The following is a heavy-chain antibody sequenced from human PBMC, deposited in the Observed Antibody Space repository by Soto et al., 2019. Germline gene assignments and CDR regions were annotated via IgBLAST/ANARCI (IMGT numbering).Heavy chain of an antibody. Sequence: EVQLLESGGGLVQPGGSLRLSCAASGFTFSSYAMTWVRQAPGKGLEWVSALSGNSRNIFLADSVKGRFTISRDNSKNTLYLLMNSLRAEDTAMYYCAKASTVSWGVFDYWGQGALITVSS. CDR1: GFTFSSYA. CDR3: AKASTVSWGVFDY. J-gene: IGHJ4*02. CDR2: LSGNSRNI. V-gene: IGHV3-23*01. D-gene: IGHD6-13*01.